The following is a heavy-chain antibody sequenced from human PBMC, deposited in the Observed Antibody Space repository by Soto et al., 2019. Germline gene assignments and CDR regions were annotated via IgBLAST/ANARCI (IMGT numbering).Heavy chain of an antibody. Sequence: GASVKVSCKASGYTFTSYGISWVRQAPGQGLEWMGWIGAYNGNTNYAQKLQGRVTMTTDTSTSTAYMELRSLRSDDTAVYYCARDKADYYYYGMDVWGQGTTVTVSS. CDR2: IGAYNGNT. CDR1: GYTFTSYG. J-gene: IGHJ6*02. V-gene: IGHV1-18*04. CDR3: ARDKADYYYYGMDV.